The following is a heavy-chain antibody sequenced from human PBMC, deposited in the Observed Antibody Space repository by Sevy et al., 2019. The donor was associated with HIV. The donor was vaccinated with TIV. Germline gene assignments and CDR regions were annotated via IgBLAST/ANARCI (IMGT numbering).Heavy chain of an antibody. CDR1: GYTFIRYG. D-gene: IGHD3-22*01. Sequence: ASVTVSCKASGYTFIRYGISWVRQAPGQGLEWMGWISGSNGDTNYAQKVQGRVIMTTDTSTSTAYMELRSLRSDDTAVYYCARDRNNYDSTGYPKGMDVWGQGTTVTVSS. CDR2: ISGSNGDT. J-gene: IGHJ6*02. CDR3: ARDRNNYDSTGYPKGMDV. V-gene: IGHV1-18*01.